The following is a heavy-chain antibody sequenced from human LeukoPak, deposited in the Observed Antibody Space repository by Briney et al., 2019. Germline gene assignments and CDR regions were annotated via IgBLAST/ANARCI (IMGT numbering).Heavy chain of an antibody. V-gene: IGHV4-59*08. CDR1: GGSISDNY. Sequence: ASETLSLTCTVSGGSISDNYWSWIRRPPGKGLEWIGYAYYSGHTNYNSSLKSRVTMSLDTSKSQFSLRLSSVTAADTAVYFCARHPFATPFDYWGPGTLVTVSS. J-gene: IGHJ4*02. D-gene: IGHD2-15*01. CDR3: ARHPFATPFDY. CDR2: AYYSGHT.